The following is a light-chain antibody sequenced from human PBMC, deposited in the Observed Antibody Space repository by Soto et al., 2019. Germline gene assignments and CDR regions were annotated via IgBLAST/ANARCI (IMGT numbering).Light chain of an antibody. J-gene: IGKJ5*01. CDR2: DAS. Sequence: DIVMSQSPDSLAVSLGESATINCKSSQSVLYSSNNKNSLAWYQQKRGQAPRLLIYDASNRATGIPARFSGSGSGTDFNLTISRLETEEFAVYFCQQRNNWPLPVGQGPR. V-gene: IGKV4-1*01. CDR1: QSVLYSSNNKNS. CDR3: QQRNNWPLP.